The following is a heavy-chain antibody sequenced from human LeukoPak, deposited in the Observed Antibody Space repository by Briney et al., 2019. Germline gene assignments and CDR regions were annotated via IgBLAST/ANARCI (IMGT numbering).Heavy chain of an antibody. CDR2: ISGSGGST. J-gene: IGHJ4*02. V-gene: IGHV3-23*01. CDR3: ATDRSCMNDLCHGFFDY. Sequence: PGGSLRLSCAVSGFIFSSDAMIWVGQAPGKGLEWVSTISGSGGSTYYADSVKGRFTISRDNSKNTVYLQMNSLRAEDTAVYYCATDRSCMNDLCHGFFDYWGQGTLVTVSS. CDR1: GFIFSSDA. D-gene: IGHD2-8*01.